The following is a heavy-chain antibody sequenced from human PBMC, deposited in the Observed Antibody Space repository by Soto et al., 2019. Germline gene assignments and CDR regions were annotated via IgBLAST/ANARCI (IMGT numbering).Heavy chain of an antibody. CDR1: GFTFSSYA. CDR2: ISGSGGSA. CDR3: AKEGSSGWYRFDD. J-gene: IGHJ4*02. D-gene: IGHD6-19*01. V-gene: IGHV3-23*01. Sequence: GGSLRLSCAASGFTFSSYAMSWVRQSPGKGLEWVSTISGSGGSAYYADSMKGRLTISRDNSKNTVYLQMNSLRAEDTAVYYCAKEGSSGWYRFDDWGQGTLVTVAS.